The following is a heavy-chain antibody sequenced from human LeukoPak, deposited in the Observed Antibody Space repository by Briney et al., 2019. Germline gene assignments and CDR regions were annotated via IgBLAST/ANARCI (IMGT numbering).Heavy chain of an antibody. D-gene: IGHD3-10*01. CDR1: GFTFSSYA. V-gene: IGHV3-30-3*01. CDR3: ARSMVRGVRSYYYGMDV. CDR2: ISYDGSNK. Sequence: GRSLRLSCAASGFTFSSYAMHWVRQAPGKGLEWVAVISYDGSNKYYADSVKGRFTISRDNSKNTLYLQMNSLRAEDTAVYYCARSMVRGVRSYYYGMDVWGQGTTVTVSS. J-gene: IGHJ6*02.